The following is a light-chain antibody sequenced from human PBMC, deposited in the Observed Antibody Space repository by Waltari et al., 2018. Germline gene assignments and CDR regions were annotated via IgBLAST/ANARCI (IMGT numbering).Light chain of an antibody. Sequence: QSVLTQPPSVSGAPGQRVTISCTGTSSNIGAVNDVPWYQRLPGTAPKLLILDNTNGASDVPDRFCGSRSGTSASLAITGLQVEDEANYYCQSYDSSLGDFWVFGGGTKLTVL. J-gene: IGLJ3*02. CDR1: SSNIGAVND. CDR2: DNT. CDR3: QSYDSSLGDFWV. V-gene: IGLV1-40*01.